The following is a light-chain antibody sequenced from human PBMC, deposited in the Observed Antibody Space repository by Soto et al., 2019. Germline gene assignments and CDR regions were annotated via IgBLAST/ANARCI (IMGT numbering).Light chain of an antibody. J-gene: IGKJ1*01. V-gene: IGKV1-8*01. CDR2: AAS. Sequence: AIRMTQSPSSLSASTGDRVTIPCRASQGISSYLAWYQQKPGKAPKLLIYAASTLQSGVPSRFSGSGSGTDFTSTISCLQSEYVATYYCQQYYSYPRTFGQGTKVEIK. CDR1: QGISSY. CDR3: QQYYSYPRT.